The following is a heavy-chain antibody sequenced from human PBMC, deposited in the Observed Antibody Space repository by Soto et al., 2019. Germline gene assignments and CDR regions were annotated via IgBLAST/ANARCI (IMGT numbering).Heavy chain of an antibody. J-gene: IGHJ6*02. CDR2: IIPLFGTA. Sequence: QVQLAQSGAEVKKPGSSVKVSCKASGGTFNNHTISWVRQAPGQGLEWMGGIIPLFGTANYAHKFQGRVTITADKSTSTAYMELSSLRSEDTAVYYCARHSRVAAVARYYYGMDVWGQGTTVTVSS. CDR3: ARHSRVAAVARYYYGMDV. D-gene: IGHD6-25*01. V-gene: IGHV1-69*06. CDR1: GGTFNNHT.